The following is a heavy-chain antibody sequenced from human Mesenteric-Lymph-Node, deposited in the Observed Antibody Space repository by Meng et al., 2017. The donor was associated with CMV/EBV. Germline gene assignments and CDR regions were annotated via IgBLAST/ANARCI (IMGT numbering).Heavy chain of an antibody. CDR2: IYSDGST. CDR1: GFTVSSNY. V-gene: IGHV3-53*01. D-gene: IGHD3-22*01. Sequence: GESLKISCAASGFTVSSNYMSWVRQAPGKGLEWVSVIYSDGSTYYADSVKGRFTISRDNSKNTLYLQMNSLRADDTAVYYCAKGDFDYYDSSCYFDYWGQGTLVTVSS. CDR3: AKGDFDYYDSSCYFDY. J-gene: IGHJ4*02.